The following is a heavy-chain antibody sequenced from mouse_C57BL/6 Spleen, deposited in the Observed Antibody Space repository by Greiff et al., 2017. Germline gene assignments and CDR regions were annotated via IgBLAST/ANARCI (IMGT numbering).Heavy chain of an antibody. CDR1: GYAFSSYW. D-gene: IGHD3-2*02. CDR3: ARWGGQLRLQAWFAY. J-gene: IGHJ3*01. V-gene: IGHV1-80*01. CDR2: IYPGDGDT. Sequence: QVQLQQSGAELVKPGASVKISCKASGYAFSSYWMNWVKQRPGKGLEWIGQIYPGDGDTNYNGKFKGKATLTADKSSSTAYMQLSSLTSEDSAVYFCARWGGQLRLQAWFAYWGQGTLVTVSA.